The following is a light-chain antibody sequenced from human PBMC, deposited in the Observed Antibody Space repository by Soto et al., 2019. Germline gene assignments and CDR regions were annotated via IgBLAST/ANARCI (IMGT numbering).Light chain of an antibody. J-gene: IGKJ5*01. CDR1: ERIYSAY. CDR3: KKYGNSHIP. V-gene: IGKV3-20*01. CDR2: GTS. Sequence: EIVLTQSPGTLSLSQGERATLSCMASERIYSAYLGWYQQKPGQAPRLLIYGTSSRATGIKDRFSGSGSGTDFTPTLSRMETEDLAVYDCKKYGNSHIPVGKGKRREIK.